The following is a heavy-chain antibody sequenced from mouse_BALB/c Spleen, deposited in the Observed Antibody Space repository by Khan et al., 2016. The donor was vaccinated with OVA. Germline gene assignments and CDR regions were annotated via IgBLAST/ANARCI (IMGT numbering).Heavy chain of an antibody. CDR2: IWSDGHT. J-gene: IGHJ1*01. CDR3: ASHGYYGYYGPYFDV. D-gene: IGHD2-1*01. Sequence: QVQLKESGPGLVAPSQSLSITCTISGFALTSYGVHWVRQPPGKGLEWLVVIWSDGHTTYNSAPKSRLSISKDNSKSQVFFIMNSLQTDDTAMYYCASHGYYGYYGPYFDVWGAGTTVTVSS. V-gene: IGHV2-6-1*01. CDR1: GFALTSYG.